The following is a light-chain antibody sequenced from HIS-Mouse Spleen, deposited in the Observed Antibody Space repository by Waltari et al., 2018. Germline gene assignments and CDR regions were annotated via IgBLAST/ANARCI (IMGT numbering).Light chain of an antibody. CDR3: YSTDSSGNHRV. J-gene: IGLJ2*01. CDR1: AWPTKH. V-gene: IGLV3-10*01. Sequence: SYQLTQPPSVSVSPGQTTRTTCSGDAWPTKHAYWYQQKSGQAPVLVIYEDSKRPSGIPERFSGSSSGTMATLTISGAQVEDEADYYCYSTDSSGNHRVFGGGTKLTVL. CDR2: EDS.